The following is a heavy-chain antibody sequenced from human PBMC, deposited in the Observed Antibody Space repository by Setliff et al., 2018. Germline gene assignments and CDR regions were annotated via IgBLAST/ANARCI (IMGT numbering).Heavy chain of an antibody. CDR1: GFTFNNAW. CDR3: ATAITWTSTRRF. D-gene: IGHD1-1*01. V-gene: IGHV3-15*01. Sequence: LSCTASGFTFNNAWMSWVRQAPGKGLEWVGRIKSKTDGGAIAYAAPVEGRFIISRDDSTNTLYLQMNSLNTEDTAVYYCATAITWTSTRRFWGQGTLVTVSS. CDR2: IKSKTDGGAI. J-gene: IGHJ4*02.